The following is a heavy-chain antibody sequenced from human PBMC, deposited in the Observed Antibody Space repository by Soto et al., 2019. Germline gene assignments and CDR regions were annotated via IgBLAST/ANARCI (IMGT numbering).Heavy chain of an antibody. CDR1: GGTFSSYA. Sequence: SVKVSCKASGGTFSSYAISWVRQAPGQGLEWMGGIIPIFGTANYAQKFQGRVTITADESTSTAYMELSSLRSEDTAVYYCARDHPDRYCSGGSCYHQLRFDPWGQGNLVTVSS. CDR3: ARDHPDRYCSGGSCYHQLRFDP. V-gene: IGHV1-69*13. CDR2: IIPIFGTA. D-gene: IGHD2-15*01. J-gene: IGHJ5*02.